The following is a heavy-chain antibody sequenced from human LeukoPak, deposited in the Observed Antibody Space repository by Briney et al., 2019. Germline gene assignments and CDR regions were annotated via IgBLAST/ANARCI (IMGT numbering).Heavy chain of an antibody. Sequence: ASVKVSCKASGYTFTSYDINWVRQATGRGLEWMGWMNPNSGNTGYAQKFQGRVTMTRNTSISTAYMELSSLRSEDTAVYYCARGQRGSGSYYIGFYWGQGTLVTVSS. J-gene: IGHJ4*02. CDR1: GYTFTSYD. CDR3: ARGQRGSGSYYIGFY. CDR2: MNPNSGNT. V-gene: IGHV1-8*01. D-gene: IGHD1-26*01.